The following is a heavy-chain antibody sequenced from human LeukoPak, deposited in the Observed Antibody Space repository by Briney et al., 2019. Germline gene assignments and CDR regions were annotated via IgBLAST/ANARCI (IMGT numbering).Heavy chain of an antibody. CDR2: ISSSSSYI. V-gene: IGHV3-21*01. D-gene: IGHD6-19*01. Sequence: GGSLRLSCAASGFTFSSYSMNWVRQAPGKGLEWVSSISSSSSYIYYADSVKGRFTISRDNAKNTLYVQMDSLGAEDTGVYYCARGGTSGGAPDYYYYMDVWGKGTTVTVSS. CDR1: GFTFSSYS. CDR3: ARGGTSGGAPDYYYYMDV. J-gene: IGHJ6*03.